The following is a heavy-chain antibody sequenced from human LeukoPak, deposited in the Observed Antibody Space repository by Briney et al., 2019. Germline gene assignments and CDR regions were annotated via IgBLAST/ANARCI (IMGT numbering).Heavy chain of an antibody. D-gene: IGHD1-26*01. V-gene: IGHV3-21*01. Sequence: GGSLRLSCAASGFTFSSYSMNWVRQAPGKGLEWVSSISSSSSYIYYADSVKGRFTISRDNAKNTLYLQMNSLRAEDTAVYYCARGRVGATFSDYWGQGTLVTVSS. J-gene: IGHJ4*02. CDR2: ISSSSSYI. CDR1: GFTFSSYS. CDR3: ARGRVGATFSDY.